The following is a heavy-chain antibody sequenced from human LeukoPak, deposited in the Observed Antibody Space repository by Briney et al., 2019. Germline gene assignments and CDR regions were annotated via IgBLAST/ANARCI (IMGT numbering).Heavy chain of an antibody. CDR1: GGSISSSSNY. V-gene: IGHV4-39*01. Sequence: PSETLSLTCTVSGGSISSSSNYWGWIRQPPGKGLELIGSIYYSGSTYYNPSLKSRVTISVDTSKNQFSLKLSSVTAADTAVYYCARLWFGEKRGDYWGQGTLVTVSS. CDR3: ARLWFGEKRGDY. D-gene: IGHD3-10*01. CDR2: IYYSGST. J-gene: IGHJ4*02.